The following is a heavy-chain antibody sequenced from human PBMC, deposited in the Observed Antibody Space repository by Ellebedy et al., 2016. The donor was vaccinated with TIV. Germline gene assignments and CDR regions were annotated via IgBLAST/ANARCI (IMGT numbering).Heavy chain of an antibody. Sequence: GESLKISCTASGFIFSSYWIHWVRQAPGKGLVWVSDTNSDGSGRGYADSVQGRFTISRDNAKNTVYLQMNSLRAEDTAVYYCARGSSYSWGPFDYWGQGTLVTVSS. V-gene: IGHV3-74*01. CDR1: GFIFSSYW. CDR2: TNSDGSGR. J-gene: IGHJ4*02. D-gene: IGHD1-26*01. CDR3: ARGSSYSWGPFDY.